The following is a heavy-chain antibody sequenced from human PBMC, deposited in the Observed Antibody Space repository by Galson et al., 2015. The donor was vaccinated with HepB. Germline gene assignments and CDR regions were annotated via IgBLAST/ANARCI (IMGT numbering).Heavy chain of an antibody. J-gene: IGHJ4*02. CDR2: IRYDGSNK. CDR1: GFTFSNFG. Sequence: SLRLSCAASGFTFSNFGMHWVRQAPGKGLEWVAFIRYDGSNKYYPDSVEGRFTISRDNSKNTLYLQMNSLRPEDSAMYYCAKDRYYGDYFDYWGQGALVTVSS. D-gene: IGHD4-17*01. V-gene: IGHV3-30*02. CDR3: AKDRYYGDYFDY.